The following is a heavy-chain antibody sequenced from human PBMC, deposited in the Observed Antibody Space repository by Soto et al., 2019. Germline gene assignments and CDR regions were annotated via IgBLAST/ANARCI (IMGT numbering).Heavy chain of an antibody. CDR2: ISHSGDT. CDR1: GDSITSGDFY. Sequence: QLHLQESGPGLVKPSGTLSLTCTVSGDSITSGDFYWGWIRRPPGQGLEWIGTISHSGDTFYNQPNNARHTMSLDASKNQFSLKLTSVTAADAAVYFCARQMRGQIPHFVWLSPVDFWGQGTLVTVSS. J-gene: IGHJ4*02. D-gene: IGHD3-9*01. CDR3: ARQMRGQIPHFVWLSPVDF. V-gene: IGHV4-39*01.